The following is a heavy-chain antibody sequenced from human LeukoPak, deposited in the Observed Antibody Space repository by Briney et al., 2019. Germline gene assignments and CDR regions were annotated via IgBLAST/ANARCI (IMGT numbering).Heavy chain of an antibody. CDR2: ISYSGST. CDR1: GGSISSYY. Sequence: SETLSLTCTVSGGSISSYYWSWIRQPPGKGLEWIGYISYSGSTNYNPSLKSRVTISVDTSKNQFSLNLTSVTAADTAMYYCARWSLHSSGWYFDYWPRGPLVTVSS. D-gene: IGHD6-19*01. J-gene: IGHJ4*02. V-gene: IGHV4-59*01. CDR3: ARWSLHSSGWYFDY.